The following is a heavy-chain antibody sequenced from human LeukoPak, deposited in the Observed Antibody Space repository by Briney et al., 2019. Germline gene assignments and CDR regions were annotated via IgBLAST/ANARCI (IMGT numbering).Heavy chain of an antibody. J-gene: IGHJ4*02. V-gene: IGHV1-8*03. D-gene: IGHD2-15*01. CDR1: GYTFTIYG. CDR2: MNPKSGNT. CDR3: ARGREVVVAATLPYDY. Sequence: ASVKVSCKASGYTFTIYGISWVRQATGQGREWMGWMNPKSGNTGYAQKFQGRVTITRNTSISTAYMELSSLRSEDTAVYYCARGREVVVAATLPYDYWGQGTLVTVSS.